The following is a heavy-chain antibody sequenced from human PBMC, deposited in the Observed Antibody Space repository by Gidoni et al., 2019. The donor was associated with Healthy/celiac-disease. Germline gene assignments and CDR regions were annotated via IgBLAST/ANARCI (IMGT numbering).Heavy chain of an antibody. V-gene: IGHV4-34*01. J-gene: IGHJ5*02. CDR1: GGSFRGYY. D-gene: IGHD3-22*01. CDR2: INHSGST. Sequence: QVQLQQWGAGLLKPSETLSLTCAVYGGSFRGYYCSWLRQPPGKGLEWIGEINHSGSTNYNSSLKSRVTISVDTSKNQFSLKLSSVTAADTAVYYCARAGVARSGYYLPRRSNWFDPWGQGTLVTVSS. CDR3: ARAGVARSGYYLPRRSNWFDP.